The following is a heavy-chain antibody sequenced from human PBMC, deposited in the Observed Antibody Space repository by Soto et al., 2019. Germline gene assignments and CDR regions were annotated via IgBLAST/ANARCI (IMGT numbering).Heavy chain of an antibody. V-gene: IGHV3-7*01. CDR2: IKEDGSEK. CDR1: GSTFSVYS. CDR3: ARASHWSSGYYHYYYAMDV. J-gene: IGHJ6*02. D-gene: IGHD3-22*01. Sequence: VGSLRLSCAASGSTFSVYSMTWVRQAPGKGLEWVANIKEDGSEKYYVDSVKGRFTISRDNAKNSLYLRMNSLRAEDTAVYYCARASHWSSGYYHYYYAMDVWGQGTTVTVSS.